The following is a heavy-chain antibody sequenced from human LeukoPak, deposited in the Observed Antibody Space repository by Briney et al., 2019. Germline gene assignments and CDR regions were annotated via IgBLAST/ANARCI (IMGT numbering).Heavy chain of an antibody. CDR1: GGSLSSYY. V-gene: IGHV4-59*08. CDR3: ATSLSGSYSYYYGMDV. J-gene: IGHJ6*02. CDR2: IYYSGST. Sequence: SETLSLTCTVSGGSLSSYYWSWIRQPPGKGLAWIGYIYYSGSTNYNPSLKSRVTISVDTSKNQLSLKLSSVTAADTAVYYCATSLSGSYSYYYGMDVWGQGTTVTVSS. D-gene: IGHD3-10*01.